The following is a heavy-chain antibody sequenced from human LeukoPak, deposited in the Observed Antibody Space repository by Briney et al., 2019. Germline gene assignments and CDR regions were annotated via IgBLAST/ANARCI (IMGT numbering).Heavy chain of an antibody. D-gene: IGHD5-12*01. V-gene: IGHV1-18*01. CDR3: ARDLGRSAYDRGYFDY. CDR1: GYTFTSYG. J-gene: IGHJ4*02. Sequence: ASVKVSCKASGYTFTSYGISWVRQAPGQGLEWMGWISAYNGNTNYAQKFQGRVTMTRDMSTSTVYMELSSLRSEDTAVYYCARDLGRSAYDRGYFDYWSQGTLVTVSS. CDR2: ISAYNGNT.